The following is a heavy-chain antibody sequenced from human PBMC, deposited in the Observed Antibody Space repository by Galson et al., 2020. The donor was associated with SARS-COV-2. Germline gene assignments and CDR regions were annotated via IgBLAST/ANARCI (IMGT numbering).Heavy chain of an antibody. Sequence: GESLKISCAASGFTFSSYSFNWVRQPPGKGLEWVSSISRSGSFIYYADSVKGRFTISRDDAKSSLYLQMNSLRADDTAVYYCARDPHDGSFWYFDLWGRGTLVTVSS. CDR3: ARDPHDGSFWYFDL. CDR1: GFTFSSYS. V-gene: IGHV3-21*01. D-gene: IGHD1-26*01. CDR2: ISRSGSFI. J-gene: IGHJ2*01.